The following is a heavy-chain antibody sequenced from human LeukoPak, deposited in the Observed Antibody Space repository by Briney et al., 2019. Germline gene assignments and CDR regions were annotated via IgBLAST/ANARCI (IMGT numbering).Heavy chain of an antibody. CDR3: ARGYYDSSDFEYFQH. Sequence: ASVKVSCKASGYTFTSYGISWVRQAPGQGLEWMGWISAYNGNTNYAQKLQGRVTMTRDTSISTVYMELSRLRSDDTAVFFCARGYYDSSDFEYFQHWGQGTLVTASS. D-gene: IGHD3-22*01. V-gene: IGHV1-18*01. CDR2: ISAYNGNT. CDR1: GYTFTSYG. J-gene: IGHJ1*01.